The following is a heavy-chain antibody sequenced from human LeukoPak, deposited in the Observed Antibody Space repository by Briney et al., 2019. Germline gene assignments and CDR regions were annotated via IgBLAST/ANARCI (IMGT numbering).Heavy chain of an antibody. D-gene: IGHD3-22*01. CDR1: GGSISSSSYY. CDR2: IYYSGST. CDR3: ASTDLIEYYDSSGSYWYFDL. V-gene: IGHV4-39*01. Sequence: KSSETLSLTCTVSGGSISSSSYYWGWIRQPPGKGLEWIGSIYYSGSTYYNPSLKSRVTISVDTSKNQFSLKLSSVTAADTAVYYCASTDLIEYYDSSGSYWYFDLWGRGTLVTVSS. J-gene: IGHJ2*01.